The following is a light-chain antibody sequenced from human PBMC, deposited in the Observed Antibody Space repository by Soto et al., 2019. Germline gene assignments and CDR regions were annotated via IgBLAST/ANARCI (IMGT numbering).Light chain of an antibody. CDR3: QQRSNWV. V-gene: IGKV3-11*01. J-gene: IGKJ3*01. CDR2: DAS. Sequence: ETVLTQSPATLSLSPGERSTLSCRASQSVSIYLAWYQQKPVQAPRLLIYDASKRAPGVPARFSGSGSGTDFSLTIRRLEPEDFGVYYRQQRSNWVFGPGTKVDIK. CDR1: QSVSIY.